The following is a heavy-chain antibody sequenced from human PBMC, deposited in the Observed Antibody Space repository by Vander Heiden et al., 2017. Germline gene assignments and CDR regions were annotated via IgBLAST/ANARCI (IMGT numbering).Heavy chain of an antibody. Sequence: EVQLLESGGGLVQPGGSLRLSCAASGFTFSSYAMGGVRQAPGKGLEGVSAIRGSGGSTYYADSVKGRFTISRDNSKNTLYLQMNSLRAEDTAVYYCAKLGYSYGYCLSSPHAFDIWGQGTMVTVSS. J-gene: IGHJ3*02. CDR1: GFTFSSYA. CDR2: IRGSGGST. CDR3: AKLGYSYGYCLSSPHAFDI. D-gene: IGHD5-18*01. V-gene: IGHV3-23*01.